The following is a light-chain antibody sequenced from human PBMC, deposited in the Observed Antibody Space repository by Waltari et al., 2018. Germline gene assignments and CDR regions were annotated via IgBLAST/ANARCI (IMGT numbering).Light chain of an antibody. J-gene: IGKJ2*01. V-gene: IGKV1-5*03. CDR2: MAS. CDR1: QSVGTW. Sequence: DIQMTQSPSTLSASVGDRVTIACRASQSVGTWLAWYQQKPGKAPKLLIYMASRLESGVPSRFSGSGSGTEFTLTISSLQPDDFATYSCQQYSSFSTFGQGPSWIS. CDR3: QQYSSFST.